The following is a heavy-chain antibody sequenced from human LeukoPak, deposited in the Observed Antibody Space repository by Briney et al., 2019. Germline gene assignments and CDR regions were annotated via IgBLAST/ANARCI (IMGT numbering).Heavy chain of an antibody. J-gene: IGHJ4*02. CDR3: AKGGHYDILTGSGLDY. V-gene: IGHV3-9*01. Sequence: PGGSLRLSCAASGFTFDDYAMHWVRQAPGKGLEWVSGISWNSGSIGYADSVKGRFTISRDNSKNTLYLQMNSLRAEDTAVYYCAKGGHYDILTGSGLDYWGQGTLVTVSS. CDR1: GFTFDDYA. CDR2: ISWNSGSI. D-gene: IGHD3-9*01.